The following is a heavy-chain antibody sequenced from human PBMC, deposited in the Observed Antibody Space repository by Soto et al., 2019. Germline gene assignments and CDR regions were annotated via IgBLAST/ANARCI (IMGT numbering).Heavy chain of an antibody. CDR1: GFTFSSYA. CDR3: AKGIVVVPAAMWFGDGMDV. Sequence: GGSLRLSCAASGFTFSSYAMSWVRQAPGKGLEWVSAISGSGGSTYYADSVKGRFTISRENSKNTLYLQMNSLRAEDTAVNKSAKGIVVVPAAMWFGDGMDVWGQGTTVTVSS. CDR2: ISGSGGST. V-gene: IGHV3-23*01. J-gene: IGHJ6*02. D-gene: IGHD2-2*01.